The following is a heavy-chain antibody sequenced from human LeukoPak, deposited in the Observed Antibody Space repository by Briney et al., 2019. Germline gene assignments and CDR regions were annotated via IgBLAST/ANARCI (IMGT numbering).Heavy chain of an antibody. CDR1: GGSISSGGYY. CDR2: IYYSGST. J-gene: IGHJ4*02. V-gene: IGHV4-31*03. D-gene: IGHD4-17*01. Sequence: SETLSLTCTVSGGSISSGGYYWSWIRQHPGKGLEWIGYIYYSGSTYCNPSLKSRVTISVDTSKNQFSLKLSSVTAADTAVYYCARDFSDYGVDYWGQGTLVTVSS. CDR3: ARDFSDYGVDY.